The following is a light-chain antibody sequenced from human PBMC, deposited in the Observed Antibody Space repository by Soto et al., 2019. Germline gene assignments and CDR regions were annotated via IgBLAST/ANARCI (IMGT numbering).Light chain of an antibody. CDR1: QSVSSNY. Sequence: EIVLTQSPGTLSLSPGERATLSCTASQSVSSNYLAWYQQKPGQAPRLLIYGASNRATGIPDRFSGSGSGTDFTLTISRLEPEDFAVYYCQQYGSSGTFGQGTNVDIK. CDR2: GAS. CDR3: QQYGSSGT. V-gene: IGKV3-20*01. J-gene: IGKJ1*01.